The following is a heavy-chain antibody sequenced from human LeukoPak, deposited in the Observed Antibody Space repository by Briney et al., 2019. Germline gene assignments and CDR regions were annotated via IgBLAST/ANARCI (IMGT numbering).Heavy chain of an antibody. D-gene: IGHD5-12*01. CDR2: IYSGGST. V-gene: IGHV3-66*01. J-gene: IGHJ6*03. CDR3: ARSGYDMYYYYYMDV. Sequence: SGGSLRLSCAASGFTVSSNYMSWVRQAPGKGLEWVSVIYSGGSTYYADSVKGRFTISRDNSKNTLYLQMNSLRAEDTAVYYCARSGYDMYYYYYMDVWGKGTTVTVSS. CDR1: GFTVSSNY.